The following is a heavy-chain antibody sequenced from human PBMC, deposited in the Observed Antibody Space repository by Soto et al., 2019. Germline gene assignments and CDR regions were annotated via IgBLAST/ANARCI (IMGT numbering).Heavy chain of an antibody. Sequence: LRLSFAASGFTFIDYYMSWIRQAPGKGLEWVSYISSSSSYTNYADSVKGRFTISRDNAKNSLYLQMNSLRAEDTAVYYCARDIRYSGYGLNWFDPWGQGTLVTVSS. D-gene: IGHD5-12*01. CDR3: ARDIRYSGYGLNWFDP. CDR1: GFTFIDYY. V-gene: IGHV3-11*06. J-gene: IGHJ5*02. CDR2: ISSSSSYT.